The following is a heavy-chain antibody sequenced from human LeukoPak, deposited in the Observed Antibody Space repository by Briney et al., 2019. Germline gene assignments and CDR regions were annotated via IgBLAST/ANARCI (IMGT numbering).Heavy chain of an antibody. CDR3: ARVSRATVVTDQFDY. CDR1: GGSFSGYY. D-gene: IGHD4-23*01. V-gene: IGHV4-34*01. J-gene: IGHJ4*02. CDR2: INHSGST. Sequence: SETLSLTCAVYGGSFSGYYWSWIRQPPGKGLEWIGEINHSGSTNYNPSLKSRVTISVDTSKNQFSLKLSSVTAADTAVYYCARVSRATVVTDQFDYWGQGTLVTVSS.